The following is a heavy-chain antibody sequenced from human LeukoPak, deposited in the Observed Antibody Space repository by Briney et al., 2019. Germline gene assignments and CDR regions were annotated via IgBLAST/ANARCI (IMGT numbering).Heavy chain of an antibody. D-gene: IGHD6-13*01. CDR2: ISSSSSYI. CDR1: GFPFSRDS. J-gene: IGHJ5*02. V-gene: IGHV3-21*01. Sequence: PGGSLRLSCAASGFPFSRDSMHWVRQAPGKGLEWVSSISSSSSYIYYVDSVKGRFTISRDNAKNSLYLQMNSLRAEDTAVYYCARFLRSSWYGGFDPWGRGTLVTVSS. CDR3: ARFLRSSWYGGFDP.